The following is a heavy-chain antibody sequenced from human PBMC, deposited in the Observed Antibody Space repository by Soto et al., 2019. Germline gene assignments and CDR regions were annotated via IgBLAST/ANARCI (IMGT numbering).Heavy chain of an antibody. V-gene: IGHV1-18*01. J-gene: IGHJ6*02. CDR3: ARDGITMVPTHHYYGMDV. D-gene: IGHD3-10*01. CDR2: ISAYNGNT. CDR1: GYTFTSYG. Sequence: QVQLVQSGAEVKKPGASVKVSCKASGYTFTSYGISWVRQAPGQGLEWMGWISAYNGNTNYAQKLQGRVTMTTDTSTSTDYMELRSLRSDDTAVYYCARDGITMVPTHHYYGMDVWGQGTTVTVSS.